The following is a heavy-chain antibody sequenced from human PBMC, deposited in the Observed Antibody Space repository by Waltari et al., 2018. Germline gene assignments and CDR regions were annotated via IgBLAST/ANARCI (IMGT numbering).Heavy chain of an antibody. CDR2: INAGNGNT. Sequence: QVQLVQSGAEVKKPGASVKVSCKASGYTFTSYAMLWVRQAPGQRREWMGWINAGNGNTKYSQQFQGRVTITRDTSASTAYMELSSLRSEDTAVYYCARGATYYYGMDVWGQGTTVTVSS. V-gene: IGHV1-3*01. CDR3: ARGATYYYGMDV. D-gene: IGHD3-16*01. J-gene: IGHJ6*02. CDR1: GYTFTSYA.